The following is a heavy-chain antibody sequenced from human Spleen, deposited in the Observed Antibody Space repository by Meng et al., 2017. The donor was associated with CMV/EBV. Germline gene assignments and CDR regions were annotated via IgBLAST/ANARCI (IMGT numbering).Heavy chain of an antibody. D-gene: IGHD2-2*02. CDR1: GYTFTSYG. Sequence: ASVKVSCKASGYTFTSYGISWVRQAPGQGLEWMGWISAYNGNTNYAQKLQGRVTMTTDTSTSTAYMELRSLRSDDTAVYYCARNTIVVVPAAIQDYYYGMDVWGQGTTVTVSS. V-gene: IGHV1-18*01. CDR2: ISAYNGNT. CDR3: ARNTIVVVPAAIQDYYYGMDV. J-gene: IGHJ6*02.